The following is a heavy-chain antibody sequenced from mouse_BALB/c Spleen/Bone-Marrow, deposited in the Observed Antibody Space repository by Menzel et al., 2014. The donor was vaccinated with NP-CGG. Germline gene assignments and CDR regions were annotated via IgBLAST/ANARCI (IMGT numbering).Heavy chain of an antibody. D-gene: IGHD1-1*01. CDR3: ARRLRSAMDY. Sequence: EVQVVESGAELVKPGASVKLSCTASGFNIKETYIHWVKQGPEQGLEWIGRIDPANGNTKYDPKFQDKATITADTSSNTAYLQLSSLTSEDTAVYYCARRLRSAMDYWGQGTSVTVSS. J-gene: IGHJ4*01. CDR1: GFNIKETY. V-gene: IGHV14-3*02. CDR2: IDPANGNT.